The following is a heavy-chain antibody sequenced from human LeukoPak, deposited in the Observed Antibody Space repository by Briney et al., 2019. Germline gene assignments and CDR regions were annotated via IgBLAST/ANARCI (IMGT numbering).Heavy chain of an antibody. CDR2: INHSGST. V-gene: IGHV4-34*01. D-gene: IGHD2-21*02. Sequence: SETLSLTCAVSGGSFSGYYWSWIRQPPGKGLEWIGEINHSGSTNYNPSLKSRVTISVDTSKNQFSLKLSSVTAADTAVYYCARDLGYCGGDCSRDYWGQGTTVTVSS. CDR3: ARDLGYCGGDCSRDY. J-gene: IGHJ4*03. CDR1: GGSFSGYY.